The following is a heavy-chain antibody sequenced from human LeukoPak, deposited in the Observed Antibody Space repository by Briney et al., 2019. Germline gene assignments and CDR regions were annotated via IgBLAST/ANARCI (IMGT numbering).Heavy chain of an antibody. Sequence: PGRSLRLSCAASGFTFDDYAMHWARQVPGKGPEWVSGISWNSGTIEYADSVKGRFTISGDNGKNSLYLQMNSLRTEDTALYYCAKDRDPDGLGSYFVPDYWGQGTLVTVSS. V-gene: IGHV3-9*01. J-gene: IGHJ4*02. D-gene: IGHD3-10*01. CDR1: GFTFDDYA. CDR3: AKDRDPDGLGSYFVPDY. CDR2: ISWNSGTI.